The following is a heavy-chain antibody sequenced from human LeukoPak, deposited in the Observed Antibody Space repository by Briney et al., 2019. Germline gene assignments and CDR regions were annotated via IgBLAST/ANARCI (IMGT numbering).Heavy chain of an antibody. CDR2: ISTSSSYI. CDR3: AKGRGAVAAPDY. D-gene: IGHD6-19*01. Sequence: PGGSLRLSCAASGFTFSSYTMNWVRQAPGSELEWVSSISTSSSYIYYADSVKGRFTISRDNSKNTLYLQMNSLRAEDTAVYYCAKGRGAVAAPDYWGQGTLVTVSS. V-gene: IGHV3-21*01. CDR1: GFTFSSYT. J-gene: IGHJ4*02.